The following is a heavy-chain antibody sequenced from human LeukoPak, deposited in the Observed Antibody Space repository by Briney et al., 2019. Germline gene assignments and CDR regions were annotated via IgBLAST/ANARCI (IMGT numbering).Heavy chain of an antibody. V-gene: IGHV1-46*01. Sequence: ASVKVSCKASGYTFTSYYMYWVRQAPGQGLEWMGIINPSGGSVSYAQKFQGRVTITRDTSASTAYMELSSLRSEDTAVYYCARFMVRGVITFSYWFDPWGQGTLVTVSS. CDR3: ARFMVRGVITFSYWFDP. D-gene: IGHD3-10*01. J-gene: IGHJ5*02. CDR2: INPSGGSV. CDR1: GYTFTSYY.